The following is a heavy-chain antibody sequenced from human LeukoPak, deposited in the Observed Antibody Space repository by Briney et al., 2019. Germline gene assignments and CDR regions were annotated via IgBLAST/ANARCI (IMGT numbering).Heavy chain of an antibody. CDR2: IGTAGDT. D-gene: IGHD3-9*01. V-gene: IGHV3-13*01. CDR3: ARGLSYYDILTGYYRTTYFDY. Sequence: GGSLRLSCAASGFTFSSYDMHWVRQATGKGLEWVSAIGTAGDTYYPGSVKGRCTISRENAKNSLYLQMNSLRAGDTAVYYCARGLSYYDILTGYYRTTYFDYWGQGTLVTVSS. CDR1: GFTFSSYD. J-gene: IGHJ4*02.